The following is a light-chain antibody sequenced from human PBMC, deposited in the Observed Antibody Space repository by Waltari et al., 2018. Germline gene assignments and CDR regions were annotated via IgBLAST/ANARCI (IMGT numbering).Light chain of an antibody. CDR2: GNS. Sequence: QSVLTQPPSVSGAPGQRVTISCTGSSSNIGTGYDVHWYQQLPGTAPKLPIYGNSNRPSGVPDRCAGSKSGPSASLAITGLQAEDEADYYCQSYDSSLSGSVFGGGTKLTVL. CDR3: QSYDSSLSGSV. V-gene: IGLV1-40*01. CDR1: SSNIGTGYD. J-gene: IGLJ2*01.